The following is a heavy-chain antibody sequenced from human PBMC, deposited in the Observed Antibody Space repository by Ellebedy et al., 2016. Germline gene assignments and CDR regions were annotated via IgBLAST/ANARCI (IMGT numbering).Heavy chain of an antibody. CDR1: GFTFSSYA. V-gene: IGHV3-23*01. CDR3: AREVTTYKWNDWHFDL. D-gene: IGHD1-20*01. Sequence: GESLKISCAASGFTFSSYAMSWVRQAPGKGLEWVSGISASGGSTYYSDSVKGRFIISRENAQNSLYLQMTNLVAGDTAIYYCAREVTTYKWNDWHFDLWGRGTLVIVSS. J-gene: IGHJ2*01. CDR2: ISASGGST.